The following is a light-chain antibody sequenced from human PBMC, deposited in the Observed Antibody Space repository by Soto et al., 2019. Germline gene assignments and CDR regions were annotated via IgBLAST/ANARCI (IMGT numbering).Light chain of an antibody. V-gene: IGKV3-11*01. Sequence: EVVLTQSPATLSLSPGERATLSCRASETVRTFVDWYQQKPGQAPRLLIYGASNRATGIPARFSGSGSGTDFTLTISNLEPEDCAVYYCQQHSHWPPWTFGQGTRVEIQ. J-gene: IGKJ1*01. CDR3: QQHSHWPPWT. CDR1: ETVRTF. CDR2: GAS.